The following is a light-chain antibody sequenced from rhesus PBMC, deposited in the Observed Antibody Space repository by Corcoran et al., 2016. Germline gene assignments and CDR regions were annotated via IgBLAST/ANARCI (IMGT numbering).Light chain of an antibody. Sequence: DIQMTQSPSSLSASVGDRVTIPCRASQGISSWLAWYQQKPGKAPKLRTYKASSLQSGVPSRFSGSGSGTDFTLTISSRQPEDFATYYCQQYNSAPYSFGQGTKVEIK. J-gene: IGKJ2*01. CDR3: QQYNSAPYS. CDR2: KAS. CDR1: QGISSW. V-gene: IGKV1-21*01.